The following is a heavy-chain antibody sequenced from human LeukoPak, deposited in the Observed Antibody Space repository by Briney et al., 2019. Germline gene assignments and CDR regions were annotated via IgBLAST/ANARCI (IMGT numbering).Heavy chain of an antibody. CDR2: IIPIFGTA. Sequence: PVKVSCKASGGTFSSYAISWVRQAPGQGLEWMGGIIPIFGTANYAQKFQGRVTITADESTSTAYMELSSLRSEDTAVYYCARSLVVVITTEGNYFDYWGQGTLVTVSS. J-gene: IGHJ4*02. V-gene: IGHV1-69*13. CDR1: GGTFSSYA. D-gene: IGHD3-22*01. CDR3: ARSLVVVITTEGNYFDY.